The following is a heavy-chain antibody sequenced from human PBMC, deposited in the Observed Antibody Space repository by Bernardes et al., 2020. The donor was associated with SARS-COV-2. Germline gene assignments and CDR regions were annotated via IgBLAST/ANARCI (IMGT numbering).Heavy chain of an antibody. D-gene: IGHD3-22*01. V-gene: IGHV3-33*08. J-gene: IGHJ5*02. CDR2: LRYDGSTQ. CDR1: GFTFSNYA. CDR3: ARGLSDFYDSSGPGP. Sequence: GGSLRLSCAASGFTFSNYAMNWVRQAPGKGLEWVAFLRYDGSTQFYGDSVKGRFTISRDNSRNMVFLQMNSLRVDDTAIYYCARGLSDFYDSSGPGPWGQGAQVTVSS.